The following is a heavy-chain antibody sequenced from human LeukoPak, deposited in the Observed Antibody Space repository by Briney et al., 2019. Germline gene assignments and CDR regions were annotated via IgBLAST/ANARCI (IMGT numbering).Heavy chain of an antibody. CDR3: AKASRFYCSSTSCRGYYFDY. Sequence: PGGSLRLSCAASGFTFSSYGMHWVRQAPGKGLEWVAFIRYDGSNKYYADSVKGRFTISRDNSKNTLYLQMNSLRAEDTAVYYCAKASRFYCSSTSCRGYYFDYWGQGTLVTVSS. J-gene: IGHJ4*02. D-gene: IGHD2-2*01. CDR2: IRYDGSNK. CDR1: GFTFSSYG. V-gene: IGHV3-30*02.